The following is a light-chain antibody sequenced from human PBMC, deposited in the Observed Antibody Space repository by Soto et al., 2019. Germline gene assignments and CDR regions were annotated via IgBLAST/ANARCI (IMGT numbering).Light chain of an antibody. J-gene: IGKJ4*01. Sequence: DIQMTQSPSILSTSVGDRVTITCRASQSVSGWLAWYQQKPGKAPKLLIYRASSLRSGVPSRFSGSASGTEITLTIRGLQPDDFATYYCQQYDSYPLTFGGVTKVEI. CDR1: QSVSGW. CDR2: RAS. CDR3: QQYDSYPLT. V-gene: IGKV1-5*03.